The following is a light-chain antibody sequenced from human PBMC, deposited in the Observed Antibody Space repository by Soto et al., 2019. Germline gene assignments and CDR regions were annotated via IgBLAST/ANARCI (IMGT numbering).Light chain of an antibody. V-gene: IGKV3-20*01. CDR2: GAT. CDR3: QQYGSSPLT. CDR1: QSVSSNY. J-gene: IGKJ4*01. Sequence: EIVLTQSPGTLSLSPGERATLSCRASQSVSSNYLAWFHQKPGQAPRLLIFGATSRATGIPDRFSGSGSGMDFTLTISSLEPEDSAVYYCQQYGSSPLTFVGGTKVEIK.